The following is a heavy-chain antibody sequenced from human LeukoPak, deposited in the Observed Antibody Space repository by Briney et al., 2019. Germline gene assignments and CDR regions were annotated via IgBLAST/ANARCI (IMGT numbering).Heavy chain of an antibody. V-gene: IGHV4-34*01. D-gene: IGHD3-22*01. CDR3: ARRRNSYYYDSFRRAFDI. J-gene: IGHJ3*02. CDR2: INHSGST. CDR1: GGSFSGYY. Sequence: PSETLCLTCAVYGGSFSGYYWSWIRQPPGKGLERIGEINHSGSTNYNPSLKSRVTISVDTSKNQFSLKLSAVTAADTAVYYCARRRNSYYYDSFRRAFDIWGQGTMVTVSS.